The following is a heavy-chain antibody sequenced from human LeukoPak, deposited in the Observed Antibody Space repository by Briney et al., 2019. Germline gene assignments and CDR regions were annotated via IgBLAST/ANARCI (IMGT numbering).Heavy chain of an antibody. D-gene: IGHD1-26*01. CDR1: GGSISSYY. Sequence: KPSETLSLTCTVSGGSISSYYWSWIRQPPGKGLEWIGYIYYSGSTNYNPSLKSRVTISVDTSKNQFSLKLSSVTAADTAVYYCASIGWAPDYWGQGTLVTVSS. CDR2: IYYSGST. CDR3: ASIGWAPDY. V-gene: IGHV4-59*08. J-gene: IGHJ4*02.